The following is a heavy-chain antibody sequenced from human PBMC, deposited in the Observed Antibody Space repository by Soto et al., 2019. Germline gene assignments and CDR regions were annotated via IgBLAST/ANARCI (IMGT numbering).Heavy chain of an antibody. CDR3: AKDVSQFHVQGYVDS. J-gene: IGHJ4*02. V-gene: IGHV3-23*01. Sequence: GGSLRLSCTASGFTFSTYAMGWVRHAPGKGLEWVSVISSSGDRTYFADSVKGRFTISRDNSKNTLYLQMNNLRAEDTAIYYCAKDVSQFHVQGYVDSWGQGALVTVSS. CDR2: ISSSGDRT. CDR1: GFTFSTYA. D-gene: IGHD2-21*01.